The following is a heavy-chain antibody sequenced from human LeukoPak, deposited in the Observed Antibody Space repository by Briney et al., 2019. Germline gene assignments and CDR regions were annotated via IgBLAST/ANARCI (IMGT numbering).Heavy chain of an antibody. CDR2: IYPGDSDA. Sequence: GESLKISCNTSGYGFTSYWIAWVRQMPGKGLEWMGIIYPGDSDARYSPSFQGQVTISADTSISTAYLQWSSLKASDTAIYYCARQIGSLGEDYWGQGTLVTVSS. CDR3: ARQIGSLGEDY. V-gene: IGHV5-51*01. CDR1: GYGFTSYW. J-gene: IGHJ4*02. D-gene: IGHD2-21*01.